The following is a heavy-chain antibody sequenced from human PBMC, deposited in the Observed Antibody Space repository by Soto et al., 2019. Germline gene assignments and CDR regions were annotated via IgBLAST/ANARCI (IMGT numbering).Heavy chain of an antibody. CDR2: IYYTGST. Sequence: SETLSLTCTVSGGSITSGGYYWTWIRHHPEKGLEWIGYIYYTGSTNYNPSLRSRVTISRDTSKNQFSLRLSSVTAADTAVYYCTRAGDYTDYLWLDPCGQRTLVTVSS. V-gene: IGHV4-31*03. CDR1: GGSITSGGYY. D-gene: IGHD4-17*01. J-gene: IGHJ5*02. CDR3: TRAGDYTDYLWLDP.